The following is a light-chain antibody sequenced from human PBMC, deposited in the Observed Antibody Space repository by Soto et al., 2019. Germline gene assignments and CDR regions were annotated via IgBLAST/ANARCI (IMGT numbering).Light chain of an antibody. CDR1: QSVASK. CDR2: DAS. V-gene: IGKV3-15*01. CDR3: QQYNNWTPIT. J-gene: IGKJ5*01. Sequence: EIVLMQFPATLSLTTGERATLSCRASQSVASKLAWHQQKPGQAPRLLIYDASTRPTGTPARFIGSGSGTEFTLTITILQSEDFAVYTSQQYNNWTPITLGQGTRLEIK.